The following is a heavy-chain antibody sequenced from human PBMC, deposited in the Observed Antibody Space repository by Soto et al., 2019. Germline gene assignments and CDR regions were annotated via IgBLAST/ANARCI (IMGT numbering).Heavy chain of an antibody. CDR1: GGSFSGYY. Sequence: SETLSLTCAVYGGSFSGYYWCWIRQPPGKGLKWIGEINHSGSTNYNPSLKSRVTISVDTSKNQFSLNLSSVTAADMAVYYCARCFRGIFGVVTLDYYYYYMDVWGKGTTVTVSS. J-gene: IGHJ6*03. V-gene: IGHV4-34*01. D-gene: IGHD3-3*01. CDR3: ARCFRGIFGVVTLDYYYYYMDV. CDR2: INHSGST.